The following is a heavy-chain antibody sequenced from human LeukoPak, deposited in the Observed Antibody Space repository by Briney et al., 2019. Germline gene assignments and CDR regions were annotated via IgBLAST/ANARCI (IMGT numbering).Heavy chain of an antibody. J-gene: IGHJ5*02. Sequence: GGSLRLSCAASGFTFSNAWMSWVRQAPGKGLEWVSGISWNSGSIGYADSVKGRFTISRDNAKNSLYLQMNSLRAEDTALYYCAKDRYGSGSHNWFDPWGQGTLVTVSS. CDR2: ISWNSGSI. CDR1: GFTFSNAW. V-gene: IGHV3-9*01. D-gene: IGHD3-10*01. CDR3: AKDRYGSGSHNWFDP.